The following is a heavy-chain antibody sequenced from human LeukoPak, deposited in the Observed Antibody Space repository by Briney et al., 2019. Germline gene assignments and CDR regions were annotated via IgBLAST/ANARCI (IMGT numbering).Heavy chain of an antibody. CDR2: INRNGGST. J-gene: IGHJ4*02. V-gene: IGHV3-20*04. CDR1: GFTFDDCG. Sequence: PGGSLRLSCEGSGFTFDDCGMSWVRQPPGKGLEWVSGINRNGGSTDYADSVKGRFTISRDNAKNSHFLQMSSLRVDDTALYYCARGFRNGPFDCWGQGTLVTVSS. D-gene: IGHD2-8*01. CDR3: ARGFRNGPFDC.